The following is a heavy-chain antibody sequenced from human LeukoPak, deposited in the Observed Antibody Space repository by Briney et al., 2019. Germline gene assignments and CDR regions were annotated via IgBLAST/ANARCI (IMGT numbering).Heavy chain of an antibody. J-gene: IGHJ6*03. CDR3: ARSSHGDYVRDYYYMDV. V-gene: IGHV3-23*01. Sequence: PGGSLRLSCAASGFTFSSYAMSWVRQAPGKGLEWVSAISGSGGSTYYADSVKGRFTISRDNSKNTLYLQMNSLRAEDTAVYYCARSSHGDYVRDYYYMDVWGKGTTVTISS. D-gene: IGHD4-17*01. CDR1: GFTFSSYA. CDR2: ISGSGGST.